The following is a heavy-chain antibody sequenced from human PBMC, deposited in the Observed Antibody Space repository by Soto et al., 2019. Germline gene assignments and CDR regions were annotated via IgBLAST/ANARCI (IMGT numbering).Heavy chain of an antibody. Sequence: QLQLQESGPGLVKPSETLSLTCTVSGGSISSSTYFWGWIRQPPGKGLEWIGSIDYSGPTHYNTSLRPRATISXXTXKTXFALKLSSVTAADTAVYYCARHGSNSGSYSVYFQHWGQGTLVTVSS. V-gene: IGHV4-39*01. CDR3: ARHGSNSGSYSVYFQH. D-gene: IGHD1-26*01. CDR2: IDYSGPT. CDR1: GGSISSSTYF. J-gene: IGHJ1*01.